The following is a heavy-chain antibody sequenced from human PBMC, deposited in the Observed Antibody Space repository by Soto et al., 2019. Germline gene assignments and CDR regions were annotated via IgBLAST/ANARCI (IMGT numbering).Heavy chain of an antibody. D-gene: IGHD1-1*01. Sequence: EVQLVESGGGLVMPGGSLRLSCIASGFSFSTYSMNWVRQAPGKGLEWVSSIRRSGYYTYYADSLKGRFTISRDNAKNSLSLQMISLRAEDTAVYYCARSTSLGGMDVWGQGTTVTVSS. V-gene: IGHV3-21*01. CDR2: IRRSGYYT. CDR1: GFSFSTYS. CDR3: ARSTSLGGMDV. J-gene: IGHJ6*02.